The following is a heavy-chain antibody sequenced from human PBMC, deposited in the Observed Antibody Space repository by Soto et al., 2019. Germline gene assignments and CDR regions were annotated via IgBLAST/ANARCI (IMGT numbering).Heavy chain of an antibody. Sequence: PGGSLRLSCAASGFTFSSYGMHWVRQAPGKGLEWVAVIWYDGSNKYYADSVKGRFTISRDNSKNTLYLQMNSLRAEDTAVYYCARAGRLWFGEFDYYYYYMDVWGKGTTVTVSS. CDR1: GFTFSSYG. CDR2: IWYDGSNK. J-gene: IGHJ6*03. V-gene: IGHV3-33*01. D-gene: IGHD3-10*01. CDR3: ARAGRLWFGEFDYYYYYMDV.